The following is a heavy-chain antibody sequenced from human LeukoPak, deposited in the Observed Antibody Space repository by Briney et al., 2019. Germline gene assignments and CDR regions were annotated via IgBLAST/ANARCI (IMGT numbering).Heavy chain of an antibody. CDR3: ARDSQRLAIPTYAFDI. J-gene: IGHJ3*02. CDR1: GFTFSSYS. Sequence: LGGSLRLSCAASGFTFSSYSMNWVRQAPGKGLEWVANIKQDGSEKYYVDSVKGRFTISRDNAKNSLYLQMNSLRAEDTAVYYCARDSQRLAIPTYAFDIWGQGTMVTVSS. D-gene: IGHD2-21*01. V-gene: IGHV3-7*01. CDR2: IKQDGSEK.